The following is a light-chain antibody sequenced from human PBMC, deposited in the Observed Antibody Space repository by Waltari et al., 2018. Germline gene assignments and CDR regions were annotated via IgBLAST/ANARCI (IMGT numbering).Light chain of an antibody. J-gene: IGKJ3*01. V-gene: IGKV2-30*02. Sequence: DVVMTQSPLSLPVTLGQPASISCRSSQTLVHSDGNTSVNWFQQRTGQSPRRLNYKVSNRDSGVADRFSGSGSGTDFTLKISRVEAEDVGVYSCMQGTHWPSFTFGPGTKVDIK. CDR3: MQGTHWPSFT. CDR2: KVS. CDR1: QTLVHSDGNTS.